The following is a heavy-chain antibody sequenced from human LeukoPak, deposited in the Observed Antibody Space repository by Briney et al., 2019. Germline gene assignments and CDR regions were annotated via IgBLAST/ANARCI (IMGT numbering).Heavy chain of an antibody. V-gene: IGHV4-39*07. D-gene: IGHD3-22*01. CDR3: ARVGSGYYFWFDP. J-gene: IGHJ5*02. CDR2: IYYSGST. CDR1: GVSISGSGYY. Sequence: SETLSLTCAVSGVSISGSGYYLGWIRQPPGKGLEWIGSIYYSGSTYYNPSLKSRVTISVDTSKNQFSLKLSSVTAADTAVYYCARVGSGYYFWFDPWGQGTLVTVSS.